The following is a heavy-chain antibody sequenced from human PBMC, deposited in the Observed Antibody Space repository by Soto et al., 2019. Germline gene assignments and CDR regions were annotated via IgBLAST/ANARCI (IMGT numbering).Heavy chain of an antibody. V-gene: IGHV1-69*13. CDR2: IIPIFGTA. J-gene: IGHJ4*02. CDR3: AGRKSGYYSRYYFDY. Sequence: GASVKVSCKASGGTFSSYSISWVLQAPGQGLEWMGGIIPIFGTANYAQKFQGRVTITADESTSTAYMELSSLRSEDTAVYYCAGRKSGYYSRYYFDYWGQGTLVTVSS. CDR1: GGTFSSYS. D-gene: IGHD3-22*01.